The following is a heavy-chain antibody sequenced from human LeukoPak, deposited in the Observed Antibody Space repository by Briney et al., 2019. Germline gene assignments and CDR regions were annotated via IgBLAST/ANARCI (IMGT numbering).Heavy chain of an antibody. D-gene: IGHD1-14*01. Sequence: GGSLRLSCAASGFTSSSYEMNWVRQAPGKGLEWVSYISSSGSIIYYADSVKGRFTISRDNAKNSLYLQMNSLRAEDTAVYYCARGGLPKPFDYWGQGTLVTVSS. CDR1: GFTSSSYE. J-gene: IGHJ4*02. CDR2: ISSSGSII. V-gene: IGHV3-48*03. CDR3: ARGGLPKPFDY.